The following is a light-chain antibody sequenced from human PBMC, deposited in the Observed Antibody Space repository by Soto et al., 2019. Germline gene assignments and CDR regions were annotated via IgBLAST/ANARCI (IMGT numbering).Light chain of an antibody. V-gene: IGKV1-39*01. Sequence: DIQMTQSASSLSASVGDRVTIPCRASQSISSYLNWYQQKQGKAPKLLIYAASSLQSGVPSRFSGSGSGTDVTLIISSLQPEDFTTYYCQQSYTTPWTFGQGTKVDIK. CDR2: AAS. CDR1: QSISSY. CDR3: QQSYTTPWT. J-gene: IGKJ1*01.